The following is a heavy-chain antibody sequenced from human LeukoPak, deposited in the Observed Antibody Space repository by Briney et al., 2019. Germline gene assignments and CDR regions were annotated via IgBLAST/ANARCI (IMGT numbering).Heavy chain of an antibody. CDR1: GGSISSGSYY. D-gene: IGHD2-15*01. V-gene: IGHV4-61*02. J-gene: IGHJ6*02. CDR2: IYTGGST. Sequence: PSQTLSLTCTVSGGSISSGSYYWSWIRQPAGKGLEWIGRIYTGGSTNYNPSLKSRVTISVDTSKNQFSLKLSSVTAADTAVYYCARETQYCSGGSCYDYYYYYGMDVWGQGTTVTVSS. CDR3: ARETQYCSGGSCYDYYYYYGMDV.